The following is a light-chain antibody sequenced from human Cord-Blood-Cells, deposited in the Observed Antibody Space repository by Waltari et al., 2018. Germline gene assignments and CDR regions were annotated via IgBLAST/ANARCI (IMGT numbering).Light chain of an antibody. CDR2: EAS. Sequence: EIVLTQSPATLSSSPGERATLSCRASQSVSSYLAWYQQKPGKAPRLLIYEASNRATGIPARFSGSGSGTDFTLTISSLEPEDFAVYYCQQRSNWPLTFGGGTKVEIK. CDR1: QSVSSY. V-gene: IGKV3-11*01. J-gene: IGKJ4*01. CDR3: QQRSNWPLT.